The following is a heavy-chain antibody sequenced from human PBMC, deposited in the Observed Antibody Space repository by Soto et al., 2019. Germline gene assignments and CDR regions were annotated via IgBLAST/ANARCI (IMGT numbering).Heavy chain of an antibody. V-gene: IGHV1-46*01. CDR2: INPGYPAGRST. CDR1: VYTLTTFF. Sequence: ASVKVSCRASVYTLTTFFMHCVRQAPGQGLEWMGVINPGYPAGRSTTYAQKFQGRVTMTTDTSTSTVYMELSRLRSDDTAVYYCARERAQGNYYFGMDVWGQGTTVTVSS. CDR3: ARERAQGNYYFGMDV. J-gene: IGHJ6*02.